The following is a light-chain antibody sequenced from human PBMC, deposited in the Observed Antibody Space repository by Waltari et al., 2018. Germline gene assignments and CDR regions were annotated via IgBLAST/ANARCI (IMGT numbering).Light chain of an antibody. Sequence: EIVMTQSPATLSVSPGERATLSCRASQSVRSNLACYQQKPGQAPRLLIYGASTRATGIPARFSGSGSGTEFTLTISSLQSEDFAVYYCQQYNNWPPGRTFGQGTKVEIK. CDR2: GAS. V-gene: IGKV3-15*01. CDR3: QQYNNWPPGRT. CDR1: QSVRSN. J-gene: IGKJ1*01.